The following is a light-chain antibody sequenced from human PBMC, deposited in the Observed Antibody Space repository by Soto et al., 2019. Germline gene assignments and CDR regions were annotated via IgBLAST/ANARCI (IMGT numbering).Light chain of an antibody. CDR2: GHN. J-gene: IGLJ3*02. V-gene: IGLV1-44*01. CDR3: ATWDDNVNGWV. Sequence: QSVLTQPPSASGTPGQRVTISCSGINSNIGSNAVNWYQQLPGTAPKLLIYGHNQRPSRTPDRFSGSKSGTSASLAISGLQSGDEADYHCATWDDNVNGWVFGGGTKLTVL. CDR1: NSNIGSNA.